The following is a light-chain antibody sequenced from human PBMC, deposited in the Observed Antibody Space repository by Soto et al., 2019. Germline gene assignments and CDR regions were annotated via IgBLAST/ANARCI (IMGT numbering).Light chain of an antibody. Sequence: QSALTQPASVSGSPGQSLTISCTGTSSDIGSYNLVSWYQPHPGKAPKLLLYEGSKRPSGVSNRFSGSKSGNTASLTISGLQAEDEADYHCCSYAGGATVVFGGGTKLTVL. V-gene: IGLV2-23*01. CDR2: EGS. J-gene: IGLJ2*01. CDR3: CSYAGGATVV. CDR1: SSDIGSYNL.